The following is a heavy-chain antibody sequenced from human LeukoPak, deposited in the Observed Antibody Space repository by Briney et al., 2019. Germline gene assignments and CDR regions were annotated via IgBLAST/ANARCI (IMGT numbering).Heavy chain of an antibody. V-gene: IGHV1-8*03. CDR2: MNPNSGNT. J-gene: IGHJ5*02. D-gene: IGHD1-1*01. CDR3: ARGRRYSRWFDP. CDR1: GYTFTSYD. Sequence: ASVKVSCKASGYTFTSYDINWVRQATGQGLEWMGWMNPNSGNTGYAQKFRGRVTITRNTSISTAYMELSSLRSEDTAVYYCARGRRYSRWFDPWGQGTLVTVSS.